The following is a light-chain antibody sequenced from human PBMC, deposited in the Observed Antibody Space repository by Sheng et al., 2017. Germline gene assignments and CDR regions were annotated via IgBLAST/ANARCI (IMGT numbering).Light chain of an antibody. J-gene: IGKJ3*01. CDR3: QQSFSTPRT. CDR1: QSINTF. Sequence: DIQMAQSPTSLSASVGDRVTITCRASQSINTFLNWYQQKPGEAPKPLIYAASNLQGGVPSRFSGSGSGTDFTLTISSLQPEDFATYYCQQSFSTPRTFGPGTRVDIK. CDR2: AAS. V-gene: IGKV1-39*01.